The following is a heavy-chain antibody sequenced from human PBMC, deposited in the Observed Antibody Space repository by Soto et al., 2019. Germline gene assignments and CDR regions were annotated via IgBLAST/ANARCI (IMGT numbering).Heavy chain of an antibody. J-gene: IGHJ5*02. CDR3: ARNEFHSQSSRTYLDA. D-gene: IGHD3-10*01. CDR1: GVSISSSNYH. V-gene: IGHV4-39*01. CDR2: IYYTGRT. Sequence: QLKLQDSGPGLVKPSATRSLTCTGSGVSISSSNYHWGCIRQPPGKGLEWIGSIYYTGRTHYNPSLKSRVTVSADTSKTQFSLRLSSVIAADTAVYYCARNEFHSQSSRTYLDACVQGTLGTVSS.